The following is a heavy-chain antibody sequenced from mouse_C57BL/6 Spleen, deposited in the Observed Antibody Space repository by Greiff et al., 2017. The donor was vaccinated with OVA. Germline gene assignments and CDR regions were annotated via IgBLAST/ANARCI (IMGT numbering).Heavy chain of an antibody. Sequence: EVHLVESGGGLVKPGGSLKLSCAASGFTFSDYGMHWVRQAPEKGLEWVAYISSGSSTIYYADTVKGRFTISRDNAKNTLFLQMTSLRSEDTAMYYCARRLGSSSNNFDYWGQGTTLTVSS. CDR2: ISSGSSTI. J-gene: IGHJ2*01. CDR3: ARRLGSSSNNFDY. D-gene: IGHD1-1*01. CDR1: GFTFSDYG. V-gene: IGHV5-17*01.